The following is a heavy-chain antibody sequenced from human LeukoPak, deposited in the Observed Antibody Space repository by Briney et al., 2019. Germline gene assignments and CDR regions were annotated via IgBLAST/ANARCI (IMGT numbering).Heavy chain of an antibody. CDR3: AKEDYDSSGYYYYFDY. V-gene: IGHV3-53*01. J-gene: IGHJ4*02. Sequence: GGSLRLSCAASGFSVSSNYMSWVRQAPGKGLECVSVIYSGGSTYYADSVKGRFTISRDNSKNTLYLQMNSLRAEDTAVYYCAKEDYDSSGYYYYFDYWGQGTLVTVSS. CDR1: GFSVSSNY. CDR2: IYSGGST. D-gene: IGHD3-22*01.